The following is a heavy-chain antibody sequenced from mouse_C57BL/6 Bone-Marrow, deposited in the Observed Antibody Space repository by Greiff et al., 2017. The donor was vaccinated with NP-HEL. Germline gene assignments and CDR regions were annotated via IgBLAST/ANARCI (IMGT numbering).Heavy chain of an antibody. CDR2: ISSGSSTI. D-gene: IGHD1-1*01. J-gene: IGHJ3*01. Sequence: EVQRVESGGGLVKPGGSLKLSCAASGFTFSDYGMHWVRQAPEKGLEWVAYISSGSSTIYYADTVKGRFTISRDNAKNTLFLQMPSLRSEDTAMYYCARSHYYGSSFAYWGQGTLVTVSA. CDR3: ARSHYYGSSFAY. V-gene: IGHV5-17*01. CDR1: GFTFSDYG.